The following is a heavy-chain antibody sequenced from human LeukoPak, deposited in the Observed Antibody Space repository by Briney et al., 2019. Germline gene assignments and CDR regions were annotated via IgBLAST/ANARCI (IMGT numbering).Heavy chain of an antibody. CDR1: GFNFRGYN. V-gene: IGHV3-21*06. J-gene: IGHJ4*02. CDR3: VRDFAFGFCNTTTSRYPFDS. CDR2: MSTSSTYI. D-gene: IGHD2-2*01. Sequence: PGGSLRLSCAASGFNFRGYNMNWVRQAPGKGLEWVSSMSTSSTYIYYADSIKGRFTISRDDARSLLYLQMDSLRAEDTGVYYCVRDFAFGFCNTTTSRYPFDSWGQGTLVTVSS.